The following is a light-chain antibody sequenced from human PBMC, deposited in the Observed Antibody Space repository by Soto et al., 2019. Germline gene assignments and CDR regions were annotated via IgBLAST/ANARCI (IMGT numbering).Light chain of an antibody. CDR1: QSVSGSY. J-gene: IGKJ5*01. Sequence: EIVLTQSPSTLSLSQGERATLSCRASQSVSGSYLAWYQQKSGQTRRLVIHGASSRAAGIPDRFNGTGSGPDSTPTINRLEPEDFAVYYCQQYVGSGRMTFGQGSPLVIK. CDR3: QQYVGSGRMT. V-gene: IGKV3-20*01. CDR2: GAS.